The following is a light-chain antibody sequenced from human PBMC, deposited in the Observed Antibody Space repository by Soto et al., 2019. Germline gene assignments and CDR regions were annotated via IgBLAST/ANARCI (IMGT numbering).Light chain of an antibody. V-gene: IGLV1-44*01. Sequence: QSVLTQPPSASGTPGQRVSISCSGSGSSIGTNTVNWYRQLPGTAPKLLIYDNNQRPSGVPDRFFGSKYGASASLAISGLHSEDEDEYYCSAWGGCRENGLFGGGTKLTVL. CDR1: GSSIGTNT. CDR3: SAWGGCRENGL. J-gene: IGLJ3*02. CDR2: DNN.